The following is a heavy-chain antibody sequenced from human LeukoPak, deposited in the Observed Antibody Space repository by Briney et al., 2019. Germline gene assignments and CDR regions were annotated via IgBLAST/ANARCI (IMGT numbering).Heavy chain of an antibody. J-gene: IGHJ4*02. V-gene: IGHV4-61*02. CDR1: GGSISSGSYY. Sequence: RASETLSLTCTVSGGSISSGSYYWSWIRQPAGKGLEWIGRIYTSGSTNYNPSLKSRVTISVDTSKNQFSLKLSSVAAADTAVYYCARESMVRGVIAVPGFDYWGQGTLVTVSS. D-gene: IGHD3-10*01. CDR3: ARESMVRGVIAVPGFDY. CDR2: IYTSGST.